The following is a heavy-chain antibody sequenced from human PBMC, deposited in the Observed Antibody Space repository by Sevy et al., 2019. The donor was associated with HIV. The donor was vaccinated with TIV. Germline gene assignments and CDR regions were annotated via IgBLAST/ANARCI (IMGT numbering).Heavy chain of an antibody. CDR3: ARENYYDSTSLGSFDV. CDR2: ISADGGVK. J-gene: IGHJ3*01. D-gene: IGHD3-22*01. Sequence: GGSLRLSCAASGFIFSNYAMTWVRQAPGRGLEWVAIISADGGVKYYADSVKDRFTISRDNSDNTLSLQMNSLRTEESALYYCARENYYDSTSLGSFDVWGQGTMVTVSS. CDR1: GFIFSNYA. V-gene: IGHV3-30-3*01.